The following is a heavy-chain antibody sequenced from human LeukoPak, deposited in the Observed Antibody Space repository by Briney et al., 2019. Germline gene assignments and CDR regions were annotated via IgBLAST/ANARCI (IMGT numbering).Heavy chain of an antibody. Sequence: GGSLRLSCGGTGFTFRSYDMHWVRQAPGKGLEWVAGIAYDGSNKDHADAVKGRFTISRDKSKNTLYLQMNSLRAEDTAVYYCAKEVEGYQLLSRKYYYYYMDVWGKGTTVTISS. CDR1: GFTFRSYD. D-gene: IGHD2/OR15-2a*01. CDR2: IAYDGSNK. J-gene: IGHJ6*03. CDR3: AKEVEGYQLLSRKYYYYYMDV. V-gene: IGHV3-30*04.